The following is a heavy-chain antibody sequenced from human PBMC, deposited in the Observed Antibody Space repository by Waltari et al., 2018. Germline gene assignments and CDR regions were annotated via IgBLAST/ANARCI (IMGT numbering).Heavy chain of an antibody. Sequence: QVQLVQSGAEVKKPGASLKVSCKASGYIFTNYGISWVRQAPGQGLEWRGWISGKNGHTNFAQKFLGRLTMAKDTSTNTVDMELSRLTSDDTAVYYCAKDRHQLIEEGFLLALDPWGQGTLVTVSS. CDR1: GYIFTNYG. CDR2: ISGKNGHT. D-gene: IGHD2-2*01. CDR3: AKDRHQLIEEGFLLALDP. J-gene: IGHJ5*02. V-gene: IGHV1-18*04.